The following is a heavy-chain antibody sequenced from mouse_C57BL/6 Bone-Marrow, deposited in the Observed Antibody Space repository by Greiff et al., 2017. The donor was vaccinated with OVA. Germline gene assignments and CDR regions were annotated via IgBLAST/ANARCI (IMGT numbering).Heavy chain of an antibody. J-gene: IGHJ3*01. CDR1: GFTFSSYA. V-gene: IGHV5-4*01. Sequence: EVQRVESGGGLVKPGGSLKLSCAASGFTFSSYAMSWVRQTPEKRLEWVATISDGGSYTYYPDNVKGRFTISRDNAKNNLYLQMSHLKSEDTAMYYCARVYDGYYEGFAYWGQETLVTVSA. CDR2: ISDGGSYT. D-gene: IGHD2-3*01. CDR3: ARVYDGYYEGFAY.